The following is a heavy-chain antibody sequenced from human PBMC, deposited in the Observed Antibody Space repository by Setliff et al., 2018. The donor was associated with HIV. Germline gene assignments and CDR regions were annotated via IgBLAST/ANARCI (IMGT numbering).Heavy chain of an antibody. D-gene: IGHD3-10*01. CDR1: GFTFSSYS. V-gene: IGHV3-21*01. Sequence: GVSLRLSCAASGFTFSSYSMNWVRQAPGKGLEWVSSISSSSSYIYYADSVKGRFTISRDNAENSLYLQMISLRAEDTAVYYCAYYSSGSFYLGYYYYHGMDVWGQGTTVTVSS. J-gene: IGHJ6*02. CDR2: ISSSSSYI. CDR3: AYYSSGSFYLGYYYYHGMDV.